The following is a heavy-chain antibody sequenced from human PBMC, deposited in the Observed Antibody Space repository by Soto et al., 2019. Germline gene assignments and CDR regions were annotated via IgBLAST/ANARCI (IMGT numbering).Heavy chain of an antibody. CDR3: AKASSWYPIFDY. CDR1: GFTFSSYA. Sequence: EVQLLESGGGLVQPGGSLRLSCAASGFTFSSYAMTWVRQAPGKGLEWVSSLTANGGSTYYADSVKGRFTISRDNSRDTLYLQMSRLRAEYTAVYYCAKASSWYPIFDYWGQGTLVTVSS. J-gene: IGHJ4*02. V-gene: IGHV3-23*01. CDR2: LTANGGST. D-gene: IGHD6-13*01.